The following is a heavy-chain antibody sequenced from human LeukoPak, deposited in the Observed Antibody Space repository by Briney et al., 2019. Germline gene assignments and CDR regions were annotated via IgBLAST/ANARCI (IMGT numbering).Heavy chain of an antibody. Sequence: GGSLRLSCAASGFTFSSYAMHWVRQAPGKGLEWVAVISYDGSNKYYADSVKGRFTISRDNSKNTLCLQMNGLRSEDTAVYYCAAHGDLIGYCSSTSCYDPYFDYWGQGTLVTVSS. J-gene: IGHJ4*02. D-gene: IGHD2-2*01. V-gene: IGHV3-30*04. CDR2: ISYDGSNK. CDR3: AAHGDLIGYCSSTSCYDPYFDY. CDR1: GFTFSSYA.